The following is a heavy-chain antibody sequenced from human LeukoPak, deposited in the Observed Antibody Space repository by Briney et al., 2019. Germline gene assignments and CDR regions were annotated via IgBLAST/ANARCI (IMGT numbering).Heavy chain of an antibody. V-gene: IGHV3-23*01. Sequence: GGSLRLSCAASGFTFSSYAMGWVRQAPGKGREWVSGISGSGGSTYSAHSVKDRFTISRDNSRNTLYLQMNSRRAQDMGVYYCAKAISGFDFDYWGQGTLVTVSS. CDR1: GFTFSSYA. CDR3: AKAISGFDFDY. CDR2: ISGSGGST. J-gene: IGHJ4*02. D-gene: IGHD3-16*01.